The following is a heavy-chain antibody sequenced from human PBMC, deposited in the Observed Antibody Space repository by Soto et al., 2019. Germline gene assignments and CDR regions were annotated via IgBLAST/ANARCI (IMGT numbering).Heavy chain of an antibody. CDR2: MNPKSANT. Sequence: QVQLVQSGAEVKKPGASVKVSCKASRYTFISYDINWVRQATGQGLEWMGWMNPKSANTGYAQNFQGRVTMTRNTTXSXXYMELRSLRSEDTAVYYCARSPSWETTVTPYYFDYWGQGTLFTVSS. CDR3: ARSPSWETTVTPYYFDY. V-gene: IGHV1-8*01. CDR1: RYTFISYD. J-gene: IGHJ4*02. D-gene: IGHD4-4*01.